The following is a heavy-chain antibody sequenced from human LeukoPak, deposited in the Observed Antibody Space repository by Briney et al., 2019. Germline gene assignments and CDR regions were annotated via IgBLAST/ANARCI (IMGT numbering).Heavy chain of an antibody. D-gene: IGHD3/OR15-3a*01. J-gene: IGHJ4*02. Sequence: TLSLTCTVSGGSISSGSYYWSWIRQPAGKGLEWIGRIYTSGNTNYNPSLKSRVTISVDTSKNQFSLRLTSVTAADTAVYYCARQTGSGLFILPGGQGTLVTVSS. V-gene: IGHV4-61*02. CDR3: ARQTGSGLFILP. CDR1: GGSISSGSYY. CDR2: IYTSGNT.